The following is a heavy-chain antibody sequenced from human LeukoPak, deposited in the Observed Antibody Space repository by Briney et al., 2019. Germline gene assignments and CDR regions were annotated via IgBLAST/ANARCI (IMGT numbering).Heavy chain of an antibody. J-gene: IGHJ4*02. D-gene: IGHD3-16*01. CDR1: GFTFTNYW. CDR3: ARVRAWSFDY. CDR2: INSDGTST. V-gene: IGHV3-74*01. Sequence: GGSLRLSCAASGFTFTNYWMHWVRQAPGKGLVWVSRINSDGTSTTYADFVKGRFTVSRDNAKNTLYLQMNSLRAEDTAMYYCARVRAWSFDYSRQGTLVTVSS.